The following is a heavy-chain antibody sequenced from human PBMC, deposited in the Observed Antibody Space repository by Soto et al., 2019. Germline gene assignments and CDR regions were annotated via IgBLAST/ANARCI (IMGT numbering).Heavy chain of an antibody. D-gene: IGHD2-2*01. Sequence: EVQLLESGGGLVQPGGSLRLSCAASGFTFSSYVMTWVRQAPGKGLEWVSAITDSGSTTYYADSVKGRFTISRDNSKNTLDLQMHSLRAEDTAVYYCAKDPWALGSASPDYWGQGTLVTVSS. V-gene: IGHV3-23*01. CDR2: ITDSGSTT. J-gene: IGHJ4*02. CDR1: GFTFSSYV. CDR3: AKDPWALGSASPDY.